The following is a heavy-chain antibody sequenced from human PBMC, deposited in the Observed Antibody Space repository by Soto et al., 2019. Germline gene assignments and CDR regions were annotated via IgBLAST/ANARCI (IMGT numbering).Heavy chain of an antibody. CDR1: GFTFSKSW. J-gene: IGHJ4*02. CDR3: ARGGGNFDH. Sequence: EVQLVESGGGLVQPGGSLRLTCVASGFTFSKSWMSWVRQAPGRGLEWVANVKQDGSDRYYVDPVKGRFTISRDNAKNLLYLQMGSLRAEETAVYYCARGGGNFDHWGQGTLVTVSS. V-gene: IGHV3-7*04. D-gene: IGHD3-16*01. CDR2: VKQDGSDR.